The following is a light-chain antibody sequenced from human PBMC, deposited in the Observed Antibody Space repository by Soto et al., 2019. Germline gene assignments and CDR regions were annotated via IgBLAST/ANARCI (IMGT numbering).Light chain of an antibody. V-gene: IGKV3-15*01. Sequence: EIVMTQSPATLSVSPGERATLSCRASQSVSSDLAWYQQKPGQSPRLLIYGASTRATGIPARFSGGGSGTDFTLTITSLQSEDFAVYYCQQYNKWPLTFGQGTKVEIK. CDR1: QSVSSD. CDR3: QQYNKWPLT. CDR2: GAS. J-gene: IGKJ1*01.